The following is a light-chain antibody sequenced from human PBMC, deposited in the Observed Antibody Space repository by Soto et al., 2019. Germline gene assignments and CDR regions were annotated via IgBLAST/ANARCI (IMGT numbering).Light chain of an antibody. CDR1: QSIGNY. Sequence: IQMTQSPSALSASVGDSVTITCRASQSIGNYLNWYQQKPGKAPKYLMYAASSLQSGVTSRFRGSRSCTEFTHTISSLQHDEIATYSCHQIFITGLTFGGGTEVEIK. CDR3: HQIFITGLT. V-gene: IGKV1-39*01. J-gene: IGKJ4*01. CDR2: AAS.